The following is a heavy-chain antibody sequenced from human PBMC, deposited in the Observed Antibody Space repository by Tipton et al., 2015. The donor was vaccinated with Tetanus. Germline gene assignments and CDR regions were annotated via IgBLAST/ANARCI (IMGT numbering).Heavy chain of an antibody. CDR2: MYHSGQA. CDR1: GGSISSYY. V-gene: IGHV4-59*06. Sequence: GLVKPSETLSLTCTVSGGSISSYYWSWIRQPPGKGLEWIGYMYHSGQAYYNSSLKSRVVILVDTSKNQFSLKLSSVTAADTAVYYCARYSTVATSNNWFDPWGQGTLVTVSS. D-gene: IGHD5-12*01. J-gene: IGHJ5*02. CDR3: ARYSTVATSNNWFDP.